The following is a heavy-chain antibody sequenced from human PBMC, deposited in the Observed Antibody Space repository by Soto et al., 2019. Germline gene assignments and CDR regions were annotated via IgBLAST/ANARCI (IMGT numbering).Heavy chain of an antibody. D-gene: IGHD6-19*01. CDR2: ISSGGST. V-gene: IGHV3-66*01. Sequence: EVQLVESGGGLVQPGGSLRLSCAASGFTVSSNYMSWVRQAPGKGLEWVSAISSGGSTYYADSVKGRFTISRDNSKNTLYLQMNSLRAEDTAVYHCARSSIAVAGIAAFDIWGQGTMVTVSS. CDR1: GFTVSSNY. CDR3: ARSSIAVAGIAAFDI. J-gene: IGHJ3*02.